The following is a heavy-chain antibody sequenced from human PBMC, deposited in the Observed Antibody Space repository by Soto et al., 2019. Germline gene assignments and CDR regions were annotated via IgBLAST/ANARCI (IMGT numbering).Heavy chain of an antibody. D-gene: IGHD2-21*02. CDR1: GGSISSGDYY. CDR3: ARDLGCGGDCSAWYFDL. CDR2: IYCSGST. Sequence: PSETLSVTCTVSGGSISSGDYYWSWIRQPPGKGLEWIGYIYCSGSTYYNPSLKSRVTISVDTSKNQFSLKLSSVTAADTAVYYCARDLGCGGDCSAWYFDLWGRGTLVTVSS. J-gene: IGHJ2*01. V-gene: IGHV4-30-4*02.